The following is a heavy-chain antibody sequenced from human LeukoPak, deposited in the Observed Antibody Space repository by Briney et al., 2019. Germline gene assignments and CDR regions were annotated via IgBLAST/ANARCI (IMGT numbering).Heavy chain of an antibody. D-gene: IGHD3-22*01. Sequence: ASVKVSCKASGYTFTGYYMHWVRQAPGQGLEWMGWINPNSGGTNYAQKFQGRVTMTRDTSISTAYMELSRLRSDDTAVYYCARGITMIVVVIIPDAFDIWGHGTVVTVSS. V-gene: IGHV1-2*02. CDR2: INPNSGGT. CDR1: GYTFTGYY. J-gene: IGHJ3*02. CDR3: ARGITMIVVVIIPDAFDI.